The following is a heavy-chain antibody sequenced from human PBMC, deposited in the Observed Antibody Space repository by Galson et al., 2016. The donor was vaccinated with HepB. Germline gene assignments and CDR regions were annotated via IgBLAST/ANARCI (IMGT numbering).Heavy chain of an antibody. Sequence: SLRLSCAASGVSFSNYAMSWVRQAPGKGLEWVSGISDSGGNTYFADSVKGRFTISSDNSRNTLYLQMNSLRVEDTAVYYCAKGTTLQVHFGYFDHWGQGTLVTVSS. J-gene: IGHJ4*02. CDR2: ISDSGGNT. CDR1: GVSFSNYA. D-gene: IGHD1/OR15-1a*01. CDR3: AKGTTLQVHFGYFDH. V-gene: IGHV3-23*01.